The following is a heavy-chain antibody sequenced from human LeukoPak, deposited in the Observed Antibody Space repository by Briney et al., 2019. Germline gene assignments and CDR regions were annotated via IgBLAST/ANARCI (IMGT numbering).Heavy chain of an antibody. D-gene: IGHD3-22*01. Sequence: SETLSLTCTVSGGSISSSSYYWGWIRQPPGKGLEWIGTIYYSGSTYYNPSLKSRVTISVDTSKNQFSLKLSSVTAADTAVYYCARASYDLAALFDYWGQGTLVTVSS. J-gene: IGHJ4*02. CDR3: ARASYDLAALFDY. CDR2: IYYSGST. CDR1: GGSISSSSYY. V-gene: IGHV4-39*07.